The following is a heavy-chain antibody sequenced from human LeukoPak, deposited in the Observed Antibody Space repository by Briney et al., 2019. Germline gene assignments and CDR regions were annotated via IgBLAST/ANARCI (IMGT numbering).Heavy chain of an antibody. D-gene: IGHD3-22*01. CDR3: ARAPSEIGGYYPEYFRH. J-gene: IGHJ1*01. V-gene: IGHV3-74*01. CDR2: IKSDGST. CDR1: GFTFSTYW. Sequence: GGSLRLSCAASGFTFSTYWMHWVRQAPGKGLVFVSRIKSDGSTNYADSVKGRFTISRDNAKNTVSLQMNSLRPEDKGVYYCARAPSEIGGYYPEYFRHWGQGTLVTVSS.